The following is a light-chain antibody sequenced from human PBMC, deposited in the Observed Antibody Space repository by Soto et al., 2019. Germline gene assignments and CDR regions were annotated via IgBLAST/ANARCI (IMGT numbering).Light chain of an antibody. CDR2: DAS. Sequence: ELVLTQSPATLSLSPGERATLSCRASQSVSSYLAWYQQKPGQAPRLLIYDASNSATGIPARFSGSGSGTDFTLNISSLEPEDFAVYYCQQRSNWPPKVTFGQGTRLEIK. J-gene: IGKJ5*01. CDR3: QQRSNWPPKVT. V-gene: IGKV3-11*01. CDR1: QSVSSY.